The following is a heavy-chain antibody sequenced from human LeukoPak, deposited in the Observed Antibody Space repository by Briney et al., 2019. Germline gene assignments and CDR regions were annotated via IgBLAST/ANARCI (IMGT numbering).Heavy chain of an antibody. Sequence: GASVKVSCKXSGYTFTGYYMHWVRQAPGQGLEWMGRINPNSGGTNYAQKFQGRVTMTRDTSISTAYMELSRLRSDDTAVYYCARASSGWYGDFDYWGQGTLVTVSS. CDR3: ARASSGWYGDFDY. D-gene: IGHD6-19*01. V-gene: IGHV1-2*06. CDR1: GYTFTGYY. CDR2: INPNSGGT. J-gene: IGHJ4*02.